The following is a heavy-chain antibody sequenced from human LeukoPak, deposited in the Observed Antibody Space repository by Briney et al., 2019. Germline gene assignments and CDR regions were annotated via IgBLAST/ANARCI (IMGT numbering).Heavy chain of an antibody. V-gene: IGHV1-58*02. CDR3: AASLSGFDN. Sequence: ASVKVSCKTSGFTFSDSAIQWVRQARGQRLEWVGWIVVGTGNTNSAQKFQDRVTITRDMTTTRAYMELSSLTSEDTAVYYCAASLSGFDNWGQGTLVTVSS. CDR1: GFTFSDSA. D-gene: IGHD1-26*01. CDR2: IVVGTGNT. J-gene: IGHJ4*02.